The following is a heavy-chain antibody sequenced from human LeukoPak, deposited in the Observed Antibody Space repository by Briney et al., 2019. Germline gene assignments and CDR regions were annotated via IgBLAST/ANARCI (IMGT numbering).Heavy chain of an antibody. CDR3: ARSWMAGEGAFDF. CDR2: IYHSGNT. Sequence: SETLSLTCTVSGGPIAIDNYFWAWIRQAPGKGLEWIGIIYHSGNTYYSAYLRSRLTISIDTSKGQFSLRLRSVTAADTAVYYCARSWMAGEGAFDFWGQGTMFPVSS. D-gene: IGHD5-12*01. V-gene: IGHV4-39*01. CDR1: GGPIAIDNYF. J-gene: IGHJ3*01.